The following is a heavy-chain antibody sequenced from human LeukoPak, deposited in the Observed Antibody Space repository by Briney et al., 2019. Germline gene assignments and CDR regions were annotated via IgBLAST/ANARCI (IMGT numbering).Heavy chain of an antibody. CDR1: GYTFTSYG. Sequence: GASVKVSCKASGYTFTSYGISWVRQAPGQRLEWMGWISAYNGNTNYAQKLQGRVTMTTDTSTSTAYMELRSLRSDDTAVYYCARNILGSSTSCYPPLDYWGQGTLVTVSS. CDR3: ARNILGSSTSCYPPLDY. D-gene: IGHD2-2*01. J-gene: IGHJ4*02. V-gene: IGHV1-18*01. CDR2: ISAYNGNT.